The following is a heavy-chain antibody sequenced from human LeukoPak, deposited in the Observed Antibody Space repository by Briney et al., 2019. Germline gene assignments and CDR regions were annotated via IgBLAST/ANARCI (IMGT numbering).Heavy chain of an antibody. CDR3: ARRYGDYVVAFDI. CDR1: GYTFTSYD. J-gene: IGHJ3*02. D-gene: IGHD4-17*01. Sequence: GASVKVSCKASGYTFTSYDFNWLRQATGQGPEWMGWMNPNSGATGYAQKFQGRVTMTRNTSISTAYMELSSLRSEDTAVYYCARRYGDYVVAFDIWGQGTMVTVSS. V-gene: IGHV1-8*01. CDR2: MNPNSGAT.